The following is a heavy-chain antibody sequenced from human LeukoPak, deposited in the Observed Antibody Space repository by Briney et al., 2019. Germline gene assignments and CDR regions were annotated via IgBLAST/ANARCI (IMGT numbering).Heavy chain of an antibody. J-gene: IGHJ4*02. V-gene: IGHV4-61*02. CDR1: GGSISSGNYY. Sequence: SQTLSLTCTVSGGSISSGNYYWSWIRQPAGKGLEWIGRIYTSGSTNYNPSLKSRVTISVDTSKNQFSLKLSSVTAADTAVYYCAREKYYYDSSDRDYWGQGTLVTVSS. CDR2: IYTSGST. CDR3: AREKYYYDSSDRDY. D-gene: IGHD3-22*01.